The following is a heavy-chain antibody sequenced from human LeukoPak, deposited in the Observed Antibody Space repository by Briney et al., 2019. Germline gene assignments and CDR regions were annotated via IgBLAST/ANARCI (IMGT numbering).Heavy chain of an antibody. CDR2: ISVGGNYI. CDR1: GFTSSSYN. Sequence: GGSLRLSCAASGFTSSSYNFNWVRRAPGKGLQWVSSISVGGNYIYCADSVKGRFTISRDNTKNIMFLQMNSLRSDDTALYYCARLRVASHSFDSWGQGTLVSVSS. CDR3: ARLRVASHSFDS. V-gene: IGHV3-21*06. J-gene: IGHJ4*02.